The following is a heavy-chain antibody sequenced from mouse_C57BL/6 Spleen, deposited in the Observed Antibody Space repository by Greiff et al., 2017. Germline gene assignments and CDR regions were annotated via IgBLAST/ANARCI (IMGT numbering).Heavy chain of an antibody. V-gene: IGHV1-76*01. D-gene: IGHD2-4*01. CDR1: GYTFTDYY. CDR3: ASYYDYLDY. CDR2: IYPGSGNT. J-gene: IGHJ4*01. Sequence: QVQLQQSGAELVRPGASVKLSCKASGYTFTDYYINWVKQRPGQGLEWIARIYPGSGNTYYNEKFKGKATLTAEKSSSTAYLQLSSLTSEDSAVYFSASYYDYLDYWGQGTSVTVSS.